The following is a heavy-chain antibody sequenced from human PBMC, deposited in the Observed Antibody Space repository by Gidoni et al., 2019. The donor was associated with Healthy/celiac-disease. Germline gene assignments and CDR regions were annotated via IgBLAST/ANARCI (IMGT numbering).Heavy chain of an antibody. D-gene: IGHD3-9*01. CDR3: ARVLRYFDWLLRRNWFDP. CDR1: GWSFRGYY. J-gene: IGHJ5*02. Sequence: HVQLQQWCAGLLKPSETLSLTCAVYGWSFRGYYWSWIRQPPGKGLEWIGEINHSGSTNYKPSLKSRVTISVDTSKNQFSLKLSSVTAADTAVYYCARVLRYFDWLLRRNWFDPWGQGTLVTVSS. V-gene: IGHV4-34*01. CDR2: INHSGST.